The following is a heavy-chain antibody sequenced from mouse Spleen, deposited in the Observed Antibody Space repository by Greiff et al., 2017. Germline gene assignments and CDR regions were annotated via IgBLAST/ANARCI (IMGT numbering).Heavy chain of an antibody. CDR2: IDPSDSYT. D-gene: IGHD1-2*01. J-gene: IGHJ4*01. V-gene: IGHV1-59*01. CDR1: GYTFTSYW. CDR3: ARWDYGYVRYAMDY. Sequence: QVQLQQPGAELVRPGTSVKLSCKASGYTFTSYWMHWVKQRPGQGLEWIGVIDPSDSYTNYNQKFKGKATLTVDTSSSTAYMQLSSLTSEDSAVYYCARWDYGYVRYAMDYWGQGTSVTVSS.